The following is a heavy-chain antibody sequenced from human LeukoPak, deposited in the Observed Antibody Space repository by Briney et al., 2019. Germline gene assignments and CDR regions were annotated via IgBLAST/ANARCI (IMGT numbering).Heavy chain of an antibody. CDR2: ISGSGGST. Sequence: GGSLRLSCAASGFTFSSYAMSWVRQAPGKGLELVSAISGSGGSTYYADSVKGRFTISRDNSKNTLYLQMNSLRAEDTAVYYCAKDYDSSGYPWVFDYWGQGTLVTVSS. CDR1: GFTFSSYA. CDR3: AKDYDSSGYPWVFDY. J-gene: IGHJ4*02. V-gene: IGHV3-23*01. D-gene: IGHD3-22*01.